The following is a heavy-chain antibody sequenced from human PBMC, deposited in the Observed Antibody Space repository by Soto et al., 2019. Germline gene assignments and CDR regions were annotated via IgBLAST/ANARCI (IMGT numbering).Heavy chain of an antibody. V-gene: IGHV1-69*01. D-gene: IGHD3-22*01. CDR1: GGTFSSYA. CDR2: IIPIFGTA. Sequence: QVQLVQSGAEVKKPGSSVKVSCKASGGTFSSYAISWVRQAPGQGLEWMGGIIPIFGTANYAQKFQGRVTITADESTGTAYMELSSLRSEDTAVYYCAREALRYDSSGYYSRADDYWGQGTLVTVSS. J-gene: IGHJ4*02. CDR3: AREALRYDSSGYYSRADDY.